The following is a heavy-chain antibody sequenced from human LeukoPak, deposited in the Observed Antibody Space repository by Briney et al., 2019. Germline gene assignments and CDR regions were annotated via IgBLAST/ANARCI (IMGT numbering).Heavy chain of an antibody. Sequence: AGGSLRLSCAASGFTFSSYAMGWVRQAPGKGLEWVSAISGSGGSTYYADSVKGRFTISRDNSKSTLYLQMNSLGAEDTAVYYCAKENGWLPIYYYYYYYMDVWGKGTTVTVSS. J-gene: IGHJ6*03. D-gene: IGHD5-12*01. CDR3: AKENGWLPIYYYYYYYMDV. CDR1: GFTFSSYA. V-gene: IGHV3-23*01. CDR2: ISGSGGST.